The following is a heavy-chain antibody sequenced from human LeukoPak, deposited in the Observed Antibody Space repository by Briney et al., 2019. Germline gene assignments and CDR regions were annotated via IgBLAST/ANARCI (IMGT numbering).Heavy chain of an antibody. CDR2: INPGGGGT. CDR1: GYTFTSNY. V-gene: IGHV1-46*01. J-gene: IGHJ4*02. Sequence: ASVKVSCTASGYTFTSNYIHWVRQAPGQGLESMGIINPGGGGTSYAPKFQGRVTMTRDTSTTTVYMELSSLRSEDTAVYYCARVKSCGGDCYYFDFWGQGTLVIVSS. CDR3: ARVKSCGGDCYYFDF. D-gene: IGHD2-21*02.